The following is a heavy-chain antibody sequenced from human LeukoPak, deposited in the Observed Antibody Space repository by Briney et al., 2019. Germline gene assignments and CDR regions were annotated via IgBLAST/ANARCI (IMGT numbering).Heavy chain of an antibody. CDR2: IIPIFNRA. J-gene: IGHJ5*02. CDR3: ARAGNLAYCGGDCYSGWFDP. Sequence: ASVKVSCKASGGIFSSLAISWVRQAPGQGLEWMGGIIPIFNRANYARKFQGRVTITTDESTSTAYMELSSLRSEDTAVYYCARAGNLAYCGGDCYSGWFDPWGQGTLVTVSS. V-gene: IGHV1-69*05. CDR1: GGIFSSLA. D-gene: IGHD2-21*02.